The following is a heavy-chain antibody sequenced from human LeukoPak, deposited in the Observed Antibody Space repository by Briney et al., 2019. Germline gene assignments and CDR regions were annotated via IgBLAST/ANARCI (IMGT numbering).Heavy chain of an antibody. V-gene: IGHV3-30*02. CDR1: GFTFSSYG. CDR2: IRYDGSNK. Sequence: GGSLRLSCAASGFTFSSYGTHWVRQAPGKGLEWVAFIRYDGSNKYYADSVRGRFTISRDNAKNTLYLQMNSLRAEDTAVYYCARDFTGYSDIWGQGTLVTVSS. D-gene: IGHD5-12*01. CDR3: ARDFTGYSDI. J-gene: IGHJ4*02.